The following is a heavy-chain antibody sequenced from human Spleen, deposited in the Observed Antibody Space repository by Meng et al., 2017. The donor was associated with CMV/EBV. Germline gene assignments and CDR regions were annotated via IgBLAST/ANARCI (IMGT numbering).Heavy chain of an antibody. CDR3: ARAKKGAVAGVWFDP. V-gene: IGHV1-69*05. CDR2: SIPIFGTA. J-gene: IGHJ5*02. D-gene: IGHD6-13*01. Sequence: SGGTSSSYGITCVRQAPGQGLGWMGGSIPIFGTANYAQMFQGRVTITTDESTSTAYMELSSLRFEDTAVYYCARAKKGAVAGVWFDPWGQGTLVTVSS. CDR1: GGTSSSYG.